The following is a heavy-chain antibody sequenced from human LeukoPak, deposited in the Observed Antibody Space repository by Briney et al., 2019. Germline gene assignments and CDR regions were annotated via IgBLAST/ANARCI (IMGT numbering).Heavy chain of an antibody. Sequence: GGSLRLSCAASGFTVSDNYMTRVRQAPGKGLEWVSSIYSAGATHYAESVKDRFTISRDNSKNTLYLQMNSLRAEDMAVYYCARIEWERLGRAFDIWGQGTMVTVSS. J-gene: IGHJ3*02. D-gene: IGHD1-26*01. V-gene: IGHV3-53*01. CDR3: ARIEWERLGRAFDI. CDR2: IYSAGAT. CDR1: GFTVSDNY.